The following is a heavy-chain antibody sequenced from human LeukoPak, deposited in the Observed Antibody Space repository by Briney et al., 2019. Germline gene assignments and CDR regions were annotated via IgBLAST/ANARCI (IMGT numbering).Heavy chain of an antibody. CDR2: IYYSGST. Sequence: PSETLSLTCTVSGGSISSSSYYWGWIRQPPGKGLEWIGSIYYSGSTYYNPSLKGRVTISVDTSKNQFSLKLSSVTAADTAVYYCARHVDYYDSSGYAEASDYWGQGTLVTVSS. D-gene: IGHD3-22*01. J-gene: IGHJ4*02. CDR3: ARHVDYYDSSGYAEASDY. CDR1: GGSISSSSYY. V-gene: IGHV4-39*01.